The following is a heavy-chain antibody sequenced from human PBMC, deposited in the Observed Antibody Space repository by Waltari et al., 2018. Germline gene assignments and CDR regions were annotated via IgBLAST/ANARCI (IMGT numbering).Heavy chain of an antibody. V-gene: IGHV4-59*01. CDR3: ARALVKQLVPGAVARHAFDI. Sequence: QVQLQESGPGLVKPSETLSLTCTVSGGSISSYYWSWIRQPPGKGLEWIGYIYYSGRTTYDPAVMSRVTISVDTSKNQCSLKLSSVTAADTAVYYGARALVKQLVPGAVARHAFDIWGQGTMVTVSS. J-gene: IGHJ3*02. CDR1: GGSISSYY. CDR2: IYYSGRT. D-gene: IGHD6-6*01.